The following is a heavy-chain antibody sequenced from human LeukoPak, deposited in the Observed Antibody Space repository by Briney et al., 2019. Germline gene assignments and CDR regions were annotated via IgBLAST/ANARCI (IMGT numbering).Heavy chain of an antibody. CDR3: ARDPTYSSSWYSGFYYYGMDV. CDR1: GGSISSYY. J-gene: IGHJ6*02. CDR2: IYTSGST. D-gene: IGHD6-13*01. Sequence: PSETLSLTCTVSGGSISSYYWSWIRQPAGKGLEWIGRIYTSGSTNYNPSLKSRVTMSVDTSKNRFSLKLSSVTAADTAVYYCARDPTYSSSWYSGFYYYGMDVWGQGTTVTVSS. V-gene: IGHV4-4*07.